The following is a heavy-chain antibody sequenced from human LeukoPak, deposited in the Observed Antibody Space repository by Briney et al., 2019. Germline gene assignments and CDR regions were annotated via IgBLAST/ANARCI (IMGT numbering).Heavy chain of an antibody. CDR1: GYTFTGYY. Sequence: ASVKVSCKASGYTFTGYYMHWVRQAPGQGLEWMGWINPNSGGTNYAQKFQGRVTMTRDTSISTAYMELSRLRSDDTAVYYCARDLGGITIKRIQNWFDPWGQGTLVTVSS. CDR2: INPNSGGT. J-gene: IGHJ5*02. V-gene: IGHV1-2*02. CDR3: ARDLGGITIKRIQNWFDP. D-gene: IGHD3-3*01.